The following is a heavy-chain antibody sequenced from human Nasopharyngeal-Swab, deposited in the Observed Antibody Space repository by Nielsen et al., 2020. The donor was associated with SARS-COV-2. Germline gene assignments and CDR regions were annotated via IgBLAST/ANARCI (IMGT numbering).Heavy chain of an antibody. CDR2: INPSGGST. CDR1: GYTFTSYY. Sequence: ASVKVSCKASGYTFTSYYMHWVRQAPGQGLEWMGIINPSGGSTSYAQKFQGRVTMTRDTPTSTVYMELSSLRSEDTAVYYCARSLNIVVVVAAKDYYYYGMDVWGQGTTVTVSS. D-gene: IGHD2-15*01. J-gene: IGHJ6*02. CDR3: ARSLNIVVVVAAKDYYYYGMDV. V-gene: IGHV1-46*01.